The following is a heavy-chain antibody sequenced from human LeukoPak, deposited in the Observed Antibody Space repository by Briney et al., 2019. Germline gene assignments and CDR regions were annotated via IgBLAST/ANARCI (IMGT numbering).Heavy chain of an antibody. CDR3: ARQGVIISYFDY. Sequence: PSETLSLTCTVSGGPISSSTYLWGWIRQPPGEGLEWIGSIFYSGSTYYSPSLKSRVTVSVDTSNNQFSLRLSSVTAADTAVYFCARQGVIISYFDYWGQGALVTVSS. V-gene: IGHV4-39*01. CDR1: GGPISSSTYL. J-gene: IGHJ4*02. CDR2: IFYSGST. D-gene: IGHD3-10*01.